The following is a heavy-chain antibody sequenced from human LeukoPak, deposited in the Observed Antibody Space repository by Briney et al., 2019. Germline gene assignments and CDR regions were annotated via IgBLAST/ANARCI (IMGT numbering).Heavy chain of an antibody. CDR1: GFTFSSYE. J-gene: IGHJ4*02. CDR2: ISSSGSTI. CDR3: ARDVGLPIAAAGDC. V-gene: IGHV3-48*03. Sequence: GGSLRLSCAASGFTFSSYEMNWVRQAPGKGLEWVSYISSSGSTIYYADSVKGRFTISRDNAKNSLYLQMNSLRAEDTAVYYCARDVGLPIAAAGDCWGQGTLVTVSS. D-gene: IGHD6-13*01.